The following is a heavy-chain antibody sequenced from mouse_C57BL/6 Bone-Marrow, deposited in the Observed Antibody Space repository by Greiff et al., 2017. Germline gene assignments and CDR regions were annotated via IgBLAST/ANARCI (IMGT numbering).Heavy chain of an antibody. D-gene: IGHD3-2*02. CDR3: ARGIDSSGYYFDY. J-gene: IGHJ2*01. CDR2: IFPGSGST. V-gene: IGHV1-75*01. Sequence: QVQLKESGPELVKPGASVKISCKASGYTFTDYYINWVKQRPGQGLEWIGWIFPGSGSTYYNEKFKGKATLTVDKSSRTAYMLLSSLTSEDSAVYFCARGIDSSGYYFDYWGQGTTLTVSS. CDR1: GYTFTDYY.